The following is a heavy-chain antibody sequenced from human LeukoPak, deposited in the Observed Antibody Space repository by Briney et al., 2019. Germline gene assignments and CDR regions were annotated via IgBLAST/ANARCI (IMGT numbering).Heavy chain of an antibody. Sequence: ASVKVSCKASGYTFTSYYMHWVRQAPGQGLEWMGIINPSGGSTSSAQKFQGRVTMTRDTSTSTVYMELSSLRSEDTAVYYCARAPPYSSSWSGSLDYWGQGTLVTVSS. CDR2: INPSGGST. J-gene: IGHJ4*02. CDR1: GYTFTSYY. V-gene: IGHV1-46*01. CDR3: ARAPPYSSSWSGSLDY. D-gene: IGHD6-13*01.